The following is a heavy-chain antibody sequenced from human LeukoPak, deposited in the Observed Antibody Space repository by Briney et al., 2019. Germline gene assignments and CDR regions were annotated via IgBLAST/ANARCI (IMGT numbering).Heavy chain of an antibody. Sequence: ASVKVSCKASGYTFTSYGITWVRQAPGQGLEWMGWISAYNGNTNYAQKLQGRVTMTTDTSTSTAYMELRSLRSDDTAVYYCASVSSGYYYGPGNAFDIWGQGTMVAVSS. CDR2: ISAYNGNT. CDR1: GYTFTSYG. J-gene: IGHJ3*02. V-gene: IGHV1-18*01. CDR3: ASVSSGYYYGPGNAFDI. D-gene: IGHD3-22*01.